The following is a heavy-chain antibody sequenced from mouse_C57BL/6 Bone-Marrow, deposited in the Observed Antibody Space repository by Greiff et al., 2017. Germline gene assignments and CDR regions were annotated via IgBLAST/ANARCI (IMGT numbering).Heavy chain of an antibody. CDR1: GFNIKDYY. J-gene: IGHJ4*01. V-gene: IGHV14-2*01. D-gene: IGHD2-3*01. CDR3: ARCDGYPYAMDY. Sequence: EVKVVESGAELVKPGASVKLSCTASGFNIKDYYMHWVKQRTEQGLEWIGRIDPEDGETKYAPKFQGKATITADTASNTAYLQLSSLTSEDTAVYYCARCDGYPYAMDYWGQGTSVTVSS. CDR2: IDPEDGET.